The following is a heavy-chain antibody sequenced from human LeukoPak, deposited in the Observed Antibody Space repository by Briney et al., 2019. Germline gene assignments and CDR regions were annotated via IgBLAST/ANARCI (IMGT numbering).Heavy chain of an antibody. CDR3: ARSLSYYYDSIPYY. J-gene: IGHJ4*02. CDR1: GYSISSGYY. Sequence: ASETLSLTCTVSGYSISSGYYWGWIRQPPGKGLEWIGSIYHSGSTYYNPSLKSRVTISVDTSKNQFSLKLSSVTAADTAVYYCARSLSYYYDSIPYYWGQGTLVTVSS. V-gene: IGHV4-38-2*02. CDR2: IYHSGST. D-gene: IGHD3-22*01.